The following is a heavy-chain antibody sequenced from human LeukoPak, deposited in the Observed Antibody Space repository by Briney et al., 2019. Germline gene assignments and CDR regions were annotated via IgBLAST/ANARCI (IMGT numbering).Heavy chain of an antibody. CDR2: ISSSSSYI. D-gene: IGHD3-22*01. CDR1: GFTFSTYA. V-gene: IGHV3-21*01. CDR3: ARDSVMHYYDSSGYYPDAFDI. Sequence: GGSLRLSCAASGFTFSTYAVNWVRQAPGKGLEWVSSISSSSSYIYYADSVKGRFTISRDNAKNSLYLQMNSLRAEDTAVYYCARDSVMHYYDSSGYYPDAFDIWGQGTMVTVSS. J-gene: IGHJ3*02.